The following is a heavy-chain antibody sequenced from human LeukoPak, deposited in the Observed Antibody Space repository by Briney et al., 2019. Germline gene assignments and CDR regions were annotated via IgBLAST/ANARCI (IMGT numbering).Heavy chain of an antibody. CDR2: ISSSSSFM. J-gene: IGHJ4*02. CDR1: GFTFSTYS. D-gene: IGHD3-10*01. CDR3: ARLGNPGFGELYDF. V-gene: IGHV3-21*01. Sequence: GGSLRLSCAASGFTFSTYSMNWVRQAPGKGLEWVSSISSSSSFMYYADSVKGRFTISRDNAKNSLYLQMNSLRAEDTAVYFCARLGNPGFGELYDFWGQGTLVTVSS.